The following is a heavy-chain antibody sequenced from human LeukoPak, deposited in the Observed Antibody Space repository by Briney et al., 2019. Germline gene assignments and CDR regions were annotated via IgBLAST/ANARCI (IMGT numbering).Heavy chain of an antibody. J-gene: IGHJ4*02. CDR1: GFTFSNNG. V-gene: IGHV3-23*01. Sequence: GSLRLSRAASGFTFSNNGMTWVRQAPGKGMEWVTGISDGGDTTYDAGSVKGRFTVSRDNSKNIPYLQMNSLRAEDTAIYYCAKTQGFFDHWGQGSLVTVSS. CDR2: ISDGGDTT. CDR3: AKTQGFFDH.